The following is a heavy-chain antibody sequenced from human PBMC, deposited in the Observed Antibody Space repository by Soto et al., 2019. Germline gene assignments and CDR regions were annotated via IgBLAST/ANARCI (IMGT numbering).Heavy chain of an antibody. J-gene: IGHJ4*02. Sequence: SETLSLTGTVSGGSISSYYWRWIRQPPGKGLEWIGYIYYSGSTNYNPSLKSRVTISVDTSKNQFSLKLSSVTAADTAVYYCARGTYDRSGYDLFDYWGQGTLVTVSS. CDR1: GGSISSYY. V-gene: IGHV4-59*12. D-gene: IGHD3-22*01. CDR2: IYYSGST. CDR3: ARGTYDRSGYDLFDY.